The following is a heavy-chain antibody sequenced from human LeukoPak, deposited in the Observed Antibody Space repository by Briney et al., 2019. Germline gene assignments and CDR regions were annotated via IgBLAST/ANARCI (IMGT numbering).Heavy chain of an antibody. V-gene: IGHV1-2*02. CDR2: INPNSGGT. Sequence: GASVKVSCKASGYTFTGYYMHWVRQAPGQGLEWMGWINPNSGGTNYAQKFQGRATMTRDTSISTAYMELSRLRSDDTAVYYCARDRRFLEWSVCSYWGQGTLVTVSS. D-gene: IGHD3-3*01. CDR1: GYTFTGYY. J-gene: IGHJ4*02. CDR3: ARDRRFLEWSVCSY.